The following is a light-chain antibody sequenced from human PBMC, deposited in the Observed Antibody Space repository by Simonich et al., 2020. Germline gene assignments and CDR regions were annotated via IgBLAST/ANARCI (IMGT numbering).Light chain of an antibody. CDR1: SSDVGGYNY. CDR3: CSYAGSSTFNWV. J-gene: IGLJ3*02. CDR2: DGS. Sequence: QSALTQPASVSGSPGQSITISCTGTSSDVGGYNYVSWYQQHPGKAPKLMIYDGSKRPAGVSNRFSGSKSGNTASLTISGLQAEDEADYYCCSYAGSSTFNWVFGGGTKLTVL. V-gene: IGLV2-23*03.